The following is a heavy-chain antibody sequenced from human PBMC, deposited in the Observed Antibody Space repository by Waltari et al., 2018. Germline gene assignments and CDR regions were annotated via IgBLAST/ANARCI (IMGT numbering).Heavy chain of an antibody. Sequence: QVQLQESGPGLVKPSGTLSLTCAVSGGSISSSNWWSWVRQPPGKGLEWMGEIYHSGSTNYNPSLKSRVTIAVDKSKNQFSLKLSSVTAADTAVYYCARDGRVTTTHYYYYYMDVWGKGTTVTVSS. CDR3: ARDGRVTTTHYYYYYMDV. D-gene: IGHD4-4*01. CDR1: GGSISSSNW. V-gene: IGHV4-4*02. J-gene: IGHJ6*03. CDR2: IYHSGST.